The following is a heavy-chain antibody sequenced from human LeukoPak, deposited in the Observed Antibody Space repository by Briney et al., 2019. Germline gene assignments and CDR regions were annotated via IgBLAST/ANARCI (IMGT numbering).Heavy chain of an antibody. V-gene: IGHV4-59*11. J-gene: IGHJ3*02. D-gene: IGHD4-17*01. CDR2: ISYIGST. CDR3: ARDLVTVTKGFDI. Sequence: SETLSLTCAVSGDSFSSHYWTWIRQSPGKGLEWFGYISYIGSTNYNPSLKSRVTISIDTSKNQFSLKLRSVTAADTAVYYCARDLVTVTKGFDIWGQGTMVSVSS. CDR1: GDSFSSHY.